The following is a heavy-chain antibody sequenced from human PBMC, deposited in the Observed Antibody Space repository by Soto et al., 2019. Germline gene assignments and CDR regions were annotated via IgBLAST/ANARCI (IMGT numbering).Heavy chain of an antibody. CDR2: SSASGSHT. CDR3: AKDLEVIHDRFES. D-gene: IGHD3-22*01. CDR1: GFTFGNYA. Sequence: GGSLRLSCRASGFTFGNYAIAWVRPAPGKGLEWVSGSSASGSHTDYTDSAKGRFTISRDNCNNTLYLQMSSLRAEDTAVYYCAKDLEVIHDRFESWGQGALVTVSS. V-gene: IGHV3-23*01. J-gene: IGHJ4*02.